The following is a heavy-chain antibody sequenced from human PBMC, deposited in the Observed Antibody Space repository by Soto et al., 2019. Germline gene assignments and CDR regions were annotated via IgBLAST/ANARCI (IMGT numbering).Heavy chain of an antibody. J-gene: IGHJ6*02. Sequence: GASVKVSCKASGYTFTSYYMHWVRQAPGQGLEWMGIINPSGGSTSYAQKFQGRVTMTRDTSTSTVYMELSSLRSEDTAVYYCARALLRFLETDYYYGMDVWGQGTTVTVSS. CDR2: INPSGGST. V-gene: IGHV1-46*01. D-gene: IGHD3-3*01. CDR3: ARALLRFLETDYYYGMDV. CDR1: GYTFTSYY.